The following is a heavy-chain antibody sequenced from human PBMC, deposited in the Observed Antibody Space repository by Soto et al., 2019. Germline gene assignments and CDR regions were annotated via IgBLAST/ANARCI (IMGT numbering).Heavy chain of an antibody. J-gene: IGHJ4*02. CDR3: ASSSGGRYYDY. Sequence: QVQLQESGPGLVKPSQTLSLTCTVSGGSISSGAYYWSWIRQHTGKGLEWIGYIYYSGSTYYNPSLKSRVTISVDTSKNQFSLKLSSVTAADTAVYYCASSSGGRYYDYWGQGTLVTVSS. D-gene: IGHD2-15*01. V-gene: IGHV4-31*03. CDR1: GGSISSGAYY. CDR2: IYYSGST.